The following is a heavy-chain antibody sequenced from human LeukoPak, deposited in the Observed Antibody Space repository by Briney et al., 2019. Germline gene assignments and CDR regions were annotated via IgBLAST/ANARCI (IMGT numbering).Heavy chain of an antibody. V-gene: IGHV4-39*07. J-gene: IGHJ3*02. D-gene: IGHD3-16*02. CDR1: GGSISSSSYY. Sequence: SETLSLTCTVSGGSISSSSYYWGWIRQPPGKGLEWIGSIYYSGSTYYNPSLKSRVTISVDTSKNQFSLKLSSVTAADTAVYYCARLPYDYVWGSYRPVAFDIWGQGTMVTVSS. CDR3: ARLPYDYVWGSYRPVAFDI. CDR2: IYYSGST.